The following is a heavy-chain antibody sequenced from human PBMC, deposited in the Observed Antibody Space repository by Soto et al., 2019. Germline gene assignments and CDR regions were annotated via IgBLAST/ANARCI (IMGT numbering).Heavy chain of an antibody. V-gene: IGHV3-33*01. CDR1: GFTFSSYG. J-gene: IGHJ4*02. Sequence: QVQLVESGGGVVQPGRSLRLSCAASGFTFSSYGMHWVRQAPGKGLEWVAGIWYDGSNKYYADSVKGRFTISRDNSKNTLYLQMNSLRAEDTAVYYCARVGITATTFRGFDYWGQGTLVTVSS. D-gene: IGHD1-20*01. CDR3: ARVGITATTFRGFDY. CDR2: IWYDGSNK.